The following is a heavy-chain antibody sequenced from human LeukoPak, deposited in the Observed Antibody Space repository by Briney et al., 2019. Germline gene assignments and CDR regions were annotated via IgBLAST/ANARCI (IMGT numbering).Heavy chain of an antibody. Sequence: PGGSLRLSCAASGFTVSSNYMSWVRQAPGKGLEWVSVIYSGGSTYYADSVKGRFTISRDNSKNTLYLQMNSLRAEDTAVYYCARGGYCSSTSCYTGSLYAFDIWGQGTMVTVSS. CDR3: ARGGYCSSTSCYTGSLYAFDI. D-gene: IGHD2-2*02. V-gene: IGHV3-53*01. CDR2: IYSGGST. CDR1: GFTVSSNY. J-gene: IGHJ3*02.